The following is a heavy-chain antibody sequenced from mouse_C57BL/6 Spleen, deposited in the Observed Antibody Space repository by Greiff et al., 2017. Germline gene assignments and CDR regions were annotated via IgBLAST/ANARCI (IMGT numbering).Heavy chain of an antibody. D-gene: IGHD1-1*01. CDR2: IDPSDSYT. V-gene: IGHV1-69*01. J-gene: IGHJ2*01. CDR3: ARRYGSSPYYFDY. Sequence: VQLQQPGAELVMPGASVKLSCKASGYTFTSYWMHWVKQRPGQGLEWIGEIDPSDSYTNYNQKFKGKSTLTVDKSSSTAYMQLSSLTSEDSAVYYCARRYGSSPYYFDYWGQGTTLTVSS. CDR1: GYTFTSYW.